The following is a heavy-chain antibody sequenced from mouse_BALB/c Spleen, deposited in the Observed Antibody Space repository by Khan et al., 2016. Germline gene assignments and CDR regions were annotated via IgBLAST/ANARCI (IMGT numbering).Heavy chain of an antibody. Sequence: VQLKQSGPELMKPGASVKISCKASGYSFTSYYMHWVKQSHGKSLEWIGYIDPFNGGTSYNQKFKGKATLTVDKSSSTAYMHLSSLTSEDSAVXYCARSTQSFYAMDYWGQGTSVTVSS. J-gene: IGHJ4*01. V-gene: IGHV1S135*01. CDR3: ARSTQSFYAMDY. CDR1: GYSFTSYY. CDR2: IDPFNGGT.